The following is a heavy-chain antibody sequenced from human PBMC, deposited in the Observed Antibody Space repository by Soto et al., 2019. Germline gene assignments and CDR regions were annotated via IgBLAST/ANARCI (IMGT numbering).Heavy chain of an antibody. CDR1: GGTFSSYA. D-gene: IGHD3-3*01. J-gene: IGHJ6*02. CDR2: IIPIFGTA. CDR3: ARVAGDDFWSGYYPGYYYYYYGMDV. V-gene: IGHV1-69*13. Sequence: GASVKVSCTASGGTFSSYAISWVRQAPGQGLEWMGGIIPIFGTANYAQKFQGRVTITADESTSTAYMELSSLRSEDTAVFYCARVAGDDFWSGYYPGYYYYYYGMDVWGQGTTVTVSS.